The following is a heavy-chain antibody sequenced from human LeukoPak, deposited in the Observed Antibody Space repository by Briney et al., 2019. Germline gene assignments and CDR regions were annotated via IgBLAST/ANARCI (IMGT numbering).Heavy chain of an antibody. CDR1: GGSFGGYY. CDR3: ARAPYDSSGYYEDWFDP. D-gene: IGHD3-22*01. Sequence: RTSETLTLTCAVYGGSFGGYYWSWIRKPPGKGLEWIGEINHSGSTNYNPSLKSRVTISVDTSKNQFSLKLSSVTAADTAVYYCARAPYDSSGYYEDWFDPWGQGTLVTVSS. V-gene: IGHV4-34*01. J-gene: IGHJ5*02. CDR2: INHSGST.